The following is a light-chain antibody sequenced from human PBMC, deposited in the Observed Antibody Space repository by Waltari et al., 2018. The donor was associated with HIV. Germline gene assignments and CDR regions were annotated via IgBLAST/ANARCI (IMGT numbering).Light chain of an antibody. V-gene: IGKV3-11*01. J-gene: IGKJ1*01. CDR2: DAF. CDR1: QSVSSY. Sequence: SLSPGERATLSCRASQSVSSYLAWYQQKPGQAPRLLIYDAFKRATGIPARFSGSGSGTDFTLTISSLEPEDFAVYYCQQRSNWPPWTFGQGTKVEIK. CDR3: QQRSNWPPWT.